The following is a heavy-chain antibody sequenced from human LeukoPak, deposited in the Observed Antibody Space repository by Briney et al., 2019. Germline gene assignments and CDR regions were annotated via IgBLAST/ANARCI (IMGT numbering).Heavy chain of an antibody. CDR2: IYYGGST. CDR1: GGSISSGDYY. D-gene: IGHD1-26*01. CDR3: ARDSSYSGSYYDQANYFDY. J-gene: IGHJ4*02. V-gene: IGHV4-31*03. Sequence: SQTLSLTCTVSGGSISSGDYYWSWIRQHPGKGLEWIGYIYYGGSTYYNPSLKSRVTMSVDTSKNQFSLKLSSVTAADTAVYYCARDSSYSGSYYDQANYFDYWGQGTLVTVSS.